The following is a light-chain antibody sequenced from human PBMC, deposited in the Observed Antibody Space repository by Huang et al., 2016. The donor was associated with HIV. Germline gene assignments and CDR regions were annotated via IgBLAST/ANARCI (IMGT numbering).Light chain of an antibody. CDR3: QQYYGIPWT. J-gene: IGKJ1*01. Sequence: DTQMTQSPSSLSASVVDRVIITCRANQCVSNSLAWYQQKPGKAPKLLLYATSKLESGVPSRFRGSGSGTDYTLTITSLQPEDFATYFCQQYYGIPWTFGQGTKVEIK. V-gene: IGKV1-NL1*01. CDR1: QCVSNS. CDR2: ATS.